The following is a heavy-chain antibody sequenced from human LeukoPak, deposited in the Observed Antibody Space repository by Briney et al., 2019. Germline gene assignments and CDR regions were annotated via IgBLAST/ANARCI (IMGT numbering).Heavy chain of an antibody. CDR1: GFTFSSYG. CDR2: IRYDGSNK. V-gene: IGHV3-30*02. CDR3: ARAAVTDYYYMDV. J-gene: IGHJ6*03. Sequence: SGGSLRLSCAASGFTFSSYGMHWVRQAPGKGLEWVAFIRYDGSNKYYADSVKGRFTISRDNAKNSLYLQMNSLRAEDTAVYYCARAAVTDYYYMDVWGKGTTVTVSS. D-gene: IGHD4-11*01.